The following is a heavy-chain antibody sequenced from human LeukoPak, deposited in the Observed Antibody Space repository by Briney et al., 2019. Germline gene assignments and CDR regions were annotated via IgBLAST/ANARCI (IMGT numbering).Heavy chain of an antibody. CDR3: TRAYDILTGYSYYYYGMDV. V-gene: IGHV3-49*04. CDR2: IRSKAYGGTT. Sequence: GGSLRLSCTASGFTFGDYAMSWVRQAPGKGLEWVGFIRSKAYGGTTEYAASVKGRFTISRDDSKSIAYLQMNSLKTEDTAVYYCTRAYDILTGYSYYYYGMDVWGQGTTVTVSS. D-gene: IGHD3-9*01. CDR1: GFTFGDYA. J-gene: IGHJ6*02.